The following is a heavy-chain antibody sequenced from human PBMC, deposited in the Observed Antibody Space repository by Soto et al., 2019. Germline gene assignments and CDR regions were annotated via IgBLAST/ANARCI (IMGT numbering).Heavy chain of an antibody. J-gene: IGHJ5*02. V-gene: IGHV4-34*01. D-gene: IGHD2-15*01. Sequence: SETLSLTCAVYGGSFSGYYWSWIRQPPGKGLEWIGEINHSGSTNYNPPLKSRVTISVDTSKNQFSLKLSSVTAADTAVYYCARGLVRGGFDPWGQGTLVTVSS. CDR2: INHSGST. CDR3: ARGLVRGGFDP. CDR1: GGSFSGYY.